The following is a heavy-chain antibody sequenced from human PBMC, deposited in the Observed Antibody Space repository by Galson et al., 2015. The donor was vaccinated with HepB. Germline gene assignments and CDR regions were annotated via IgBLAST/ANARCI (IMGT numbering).Heavy chain of an antibody. CDR3: ARDDLGSGGRLHWYFDL. J-gene: IGHJ2*01. V-gene: IGHV3-11*06. CDR1: GFTFSDYY. D-gene: IGHD2-15*01. Sequence: SLRLSCAASGFTFSDYYIGWIRQAPGKGLEWVAYISGPSHYINYADSVKGRFTISRDNAKNSVFLQLSGLRAEDTAVYYCARDDLGSGGRLHWYFDLWGRGTLVSVSS. CDR2: ISGPSHYI.